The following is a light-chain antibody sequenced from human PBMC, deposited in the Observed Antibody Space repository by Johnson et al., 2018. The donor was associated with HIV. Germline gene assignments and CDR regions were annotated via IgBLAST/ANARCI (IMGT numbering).Light chain of an antibody. CDR1: SSNIGRNY. Sequence: QPVLTQPPSVSAAPGQKVTISCSGSSSNIGRNYISWYQQLPGTAPKLLIFDNNKRPSGLPDRFSASKSGTSATLGITGLQTGAEADYYCGTGDSSLSAYVSGTGTKVTVL. CDR2: DNN. V-gene: IGLV1-51*01. J-gene: IGLJ1*01. CDR3: GTGDSSLSAYV.